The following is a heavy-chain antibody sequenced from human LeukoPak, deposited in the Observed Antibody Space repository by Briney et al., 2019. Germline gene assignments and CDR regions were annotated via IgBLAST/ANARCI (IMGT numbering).Heavy chain of an antibody. V-gene: IGHV4-59*01. Sequence: SETLSLTCTVSGGFISSYYWSWIRLPPGKGLEWIGYIYYSGSTKYNPSLKSRVTISIDTSKNQFSLKLSSVTAADTAVYYCARFSGSYSFVDYWGQGTLVTVSS. CDR1: GGFISSYY. J-gene: IGHJ4*02. D-gene: IGHD3-10*01. CDR3: ARFSGSYSFVDY. CDR2: IYYSGST.